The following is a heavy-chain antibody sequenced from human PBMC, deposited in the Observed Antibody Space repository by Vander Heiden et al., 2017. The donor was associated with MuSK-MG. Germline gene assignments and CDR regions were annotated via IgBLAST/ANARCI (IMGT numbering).Heavy chain of an antibody. Sequence: QVQLVKSGAEVKKRGDAVTVSCRASGYTFTGYYMPWGRQAAAHGLEWMGWIIPNSEGTNYAQKFQDRVTMTRDTSISTASMELSRLRSDDTPLYYGARDLASLGMEACDIWGQGTTVPGSS. CDR3: ARDLASLGMEACDI. J-gene: IGHJ3*02. V-gene: IGHV1-2*02. CDR1: GYTFTGYY. D-gene: IGHD7-27*01. CDR2: IIPNSEGT.